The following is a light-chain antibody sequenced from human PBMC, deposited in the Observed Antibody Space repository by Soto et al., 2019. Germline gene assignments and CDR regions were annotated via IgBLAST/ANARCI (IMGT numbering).Light chain of an antibody. J-gene: IGLJ1*01. V-gene: IGLV2-14*02. Sequence: QSVLTQPASVSGSPGQSITISCTGTSSDVGSYNLVSWYQQHPGKASKLMIYEGSKRPSGVSNRFSGSKSGNTASLTISGLQAEDEADYYCSLYTSENTYVFGTGTKVTVL. CDR1: SSDVGSYNL. CDR2: EGS. CDR3: SLYTSENTYV.